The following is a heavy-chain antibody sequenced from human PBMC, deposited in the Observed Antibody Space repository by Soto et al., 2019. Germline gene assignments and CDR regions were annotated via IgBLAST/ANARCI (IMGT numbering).Heavy chain of an antibody. Sequence: SETLSLTCSVSGASISSYYWSWIRQPPGKGLEWIGYIYYVGSTNYNPSLKSRVTISVDTSKNQFSLRLNSVTAADTAVYYCARDLSGCSSGSCYTNFQQWGQGTLVTVSS. CDR3: ARDLSGCSSGSCYTNFQQ. J-gene: IGHJ1*01. D-gene: IGHD2-2*02. V-gene: IGHV4-59*01. CDR1: GASISSYY. CDR2: IYYVGST.